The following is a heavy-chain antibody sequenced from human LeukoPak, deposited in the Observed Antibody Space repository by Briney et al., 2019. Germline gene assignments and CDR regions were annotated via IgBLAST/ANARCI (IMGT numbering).Heavy chain of an antibody. V-gene: IGHV3-30*04. CDR1: GFTFNSYA. D-gene: IGHD2-15*01. J-gene: IGHJ4*02. CDR2: ISYDGSIN. Sequence: GASLRLSCAASGFTFNSYAVHWVRQAPGKGLEWVAFISYDGSINFYAASVKGRFTISRDNSKNTLYLQMNSLRIDDTALYFCARDRRYCSGGSCYFDYFFDYWGQGTLVTVSS. CDR3: ARDRRYCSGGSCYFDYFFDY.